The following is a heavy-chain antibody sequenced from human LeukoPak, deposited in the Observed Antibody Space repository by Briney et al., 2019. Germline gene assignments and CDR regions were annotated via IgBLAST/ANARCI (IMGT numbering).Heavy chain of an antibody. V-gene: IGHV6-1*01. CDR2: TYYKSKWYN. Sequence: SQTLSLTCAISGDSVSSNSAAWNWIRQSPSRGLEWLGRTYYKSKWYNDYAVSVKSRITVNPDTSKNQFSLQLNSMTPEDTAVYYCARAPRGSGDFDYWGRGTLVTVSS. D-gene: IGHD3-16*01. CDR1: GDSVSSNSAA. CDR3: ARAPRGSGDFDY. J-gene: IGHJ4*02.